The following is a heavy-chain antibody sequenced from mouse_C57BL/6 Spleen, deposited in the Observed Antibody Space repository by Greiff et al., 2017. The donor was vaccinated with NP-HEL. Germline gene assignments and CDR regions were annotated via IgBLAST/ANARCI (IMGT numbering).Heavy chain of an antibody. V-gene: IGHV3-6*01. CDR1: GYSITSGYY. CDR3: ARWRHVFDY. CDR2: ISYDGSN. Sequence: DVQLQESGPGLVKPSQSLSLTCSVTGYSITSGYYWNWIRQFPGNKLEWMGYISYDGSNNYNPSLKNRISITRDTSKNQFFLKLNSVTTEDTATYYCARWRHVFDYWGQGTTLTVSS. J-gene: IGHJ2*01. D-gene: IGHD3-2*01.